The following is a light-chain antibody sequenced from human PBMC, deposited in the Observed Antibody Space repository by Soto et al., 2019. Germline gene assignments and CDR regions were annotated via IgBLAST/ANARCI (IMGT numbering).Light chain of an antibody. CDR3: QQYIDYPGT. CDR1: QSVSTW. CDR2: DAS. J-gene: IGKJ1*01. V-gene: IGKV1-5*01. Sequence: DIQMTQSPSTLSASVGDRVTITCRASQSVSTWLAWYQQKPGKAPKVLIFDASTLESGVPSRFSGSGSGTEFTLTIRSLQPDDFATFYCQQYIDYPGTFGQGTKVEIK.